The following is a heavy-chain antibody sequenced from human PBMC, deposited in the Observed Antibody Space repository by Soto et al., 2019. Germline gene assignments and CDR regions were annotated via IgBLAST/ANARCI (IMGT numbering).Heavy chain of an antibody. CDR1: GYRFDTYG. CDR2: ISAYSVDT. V-gene: IGHV1-18*01. D-gene: IGHD3-3*01. Sequence: QAQLVQSGPEVKKPGASVKVSCMASGYRFDTYGISWVRQAPGQGLEWMGRISAYSVDTNYAQKFEDRLTMTTDTSTNTAYMELKSLRSDDTALYFCARGHGEIIGAMDVWGQGTSVTVSS. J-gene: IGHJ6*02. CDR3: ARGHGEIIGAMDV.